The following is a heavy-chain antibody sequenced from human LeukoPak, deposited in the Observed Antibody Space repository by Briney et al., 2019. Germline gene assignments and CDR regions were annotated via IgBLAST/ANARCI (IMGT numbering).Heavy chain of an antibody. CDR2: IYYSGST. CDR1: GGSISSSSYY. Sequence: SETLSLTCTVSGGSISSSSYYWGWIRQPPGKGLEWIGSIYYSGSTYYNPSLKSRVTISVDTSKNQFSLKLSSVTAADTAVYYCARDLGGDYFVFIEWGQGTLVTVSS. J-gene: IGHJ4*02. V-gene: IGHV4-39*07. D-gene: IGHD4-17*01. CDR3: ARDLGGDYFVFIE.